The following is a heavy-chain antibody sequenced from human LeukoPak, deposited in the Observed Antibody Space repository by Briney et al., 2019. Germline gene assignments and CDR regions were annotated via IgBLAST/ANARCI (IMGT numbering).Heavy chain of an antibody. D-gene: IGHD3-3*02. CDR2: IIPIFGTA. V-gene: IGHV1-69*05. CDR1: GGTFSSYA. CDR3: ARGQGALADYYMDV. Sequence: ASVKVSCKASGGTFSSYAISWVRPAPGQGLEWMGGIIPIFGTANYAQKFQGRVTITTDESTSTAYMELSSLRSEDTAVYYCARGQGALADYYMDVWGKGTTVTVSS. J-gene: IGHJ6*03.